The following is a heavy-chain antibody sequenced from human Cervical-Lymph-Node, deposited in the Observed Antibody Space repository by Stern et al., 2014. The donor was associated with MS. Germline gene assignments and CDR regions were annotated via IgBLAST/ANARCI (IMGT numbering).Heavy chain of an antibody. J-gene: IGHJ3*02. CDR3: ARVRHREDDAFDI. Sequence: QVQLGQSGAEVKNPGSSGKVSCKAYGGTLSSYAISWVRQATGQGLEWMGGIIPIFGTANYAQKFQGRVTITADESTSTAYMELSSLRSEDTAVYYCARVRHREDDAFDIWGQGTMVTVSS. CDR2: IIPIFGTA. D-gene: IGHD5-24*01. V-gene: IGHV1-69*01. CDR1: GGTLSSYA.